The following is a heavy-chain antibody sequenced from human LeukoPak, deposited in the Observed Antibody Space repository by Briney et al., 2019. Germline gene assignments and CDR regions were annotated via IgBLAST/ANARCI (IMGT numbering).Heavy chain of an antibody. CDR1: GFTFSSYA. CDR3: AKDSSVNRQLAPAMDV. J-gene: IGHJ6*03. CDR2: ISESGGST. V-gene: IGHV3-23*01. Sequence: PGESLRLSCAASGFTFSSYAMSWVRQAPGKGLEWVSAISESGGSTYYADSVKGRFTISRDNSKNTLYLQMNSLRAEDTAVYYCAKDSSVNRQLAPAMDVWGKGTTVTVSS. D-gene: IGHD6-6*01.